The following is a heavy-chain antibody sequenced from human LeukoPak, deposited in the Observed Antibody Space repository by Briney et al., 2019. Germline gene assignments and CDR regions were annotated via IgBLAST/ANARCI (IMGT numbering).Heavy chain of an antibody. D-gene: IGHD5-12*01. Sequence: GGSLRLSCAASGFTFSSYAMSWVRQAPGKGLEWVSYISSGGSTIYYADSVKGRFTISRDNAKNSLYLQMNSLRAEDTAVYYCARVEDIVATVDAFDIWGQGTMVTVSS. CDR3: ARVEDIVATVDAFDI. CDR1: GFTFSSYA. J-gene: IGHJ3*02. CDR2: ISSGGSTI. V-gene: IGHV3-48*04.